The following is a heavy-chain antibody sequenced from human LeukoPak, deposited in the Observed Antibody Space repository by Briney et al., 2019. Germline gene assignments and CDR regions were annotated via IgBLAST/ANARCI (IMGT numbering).Heavy chain of an antibody. D-gene: IGHD6-13*01. J-gene: IGHJ5*02. CDR2: IYYSGNI. CDR3: ATQPARPASWFDP. CDR1: SGSISTYY. Sequence: SETLSLTCSVSSGSISTYYWSWIRQAPGKGLEWIGFIYYSGNINYNPSLKSRATILLDTSKNQFSLKLSSVTAADTAVYYCATQPARPASWFDPWGQGTLVTVSP. V-gene: IGHV4-59*01.